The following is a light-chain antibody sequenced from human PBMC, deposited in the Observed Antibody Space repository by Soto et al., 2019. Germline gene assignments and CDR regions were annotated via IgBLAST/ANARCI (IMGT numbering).Light chain of an antibody. Sequence: DIQMTQSPSSLSASVGDRVTITCRASQGISNDLGWYQQKPGKTPKRLIYAASSLQIGVPSRFSGSGSGTEFTLTISSLKPEDFATYYCRLHNSYPWKFGQGTKVEIK. CDR1: QGISND. CDR2: AAS. V-gene: IGKV1-17*01. J-gene: IGKJ1*01. CDR3: RLHNSYPWK.